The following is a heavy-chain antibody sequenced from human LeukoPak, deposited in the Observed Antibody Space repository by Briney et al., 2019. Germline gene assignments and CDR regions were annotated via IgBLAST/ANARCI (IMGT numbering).Heavy chain of an antibody. CDR3: ARGGSDTAMAHDY. CDR1: GFTFNIYW. Sequence: GGSLRLSCAASGFTFNIYWMAWVRQAPGKGLEWVANIEQDGSTKYYADSVKGRFTISRDNAKNTLYLQVNSLRAEDTAVYFCARGGSDTAMAHDYWGQGTLVTVSS. V-gene: IGHV3-7*01. CDR2: IEQDGSTK. D-gene: IGHD5-18*01. J-gene: IGHJ4*02.